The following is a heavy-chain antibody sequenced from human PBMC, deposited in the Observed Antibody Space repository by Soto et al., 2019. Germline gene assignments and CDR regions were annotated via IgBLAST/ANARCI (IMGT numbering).Heavy chain of an antibody. D-gene: IGHD2-15*01. J-gene: IGHJ6*02. Sequence: ESGGGVVLPGRSLRLSCAASGFTFSNFPMHWVRLAPGKGLEWVAVMSHDGHKKYYVDSVKGRFTISRDNSKNTLFLQVDSLRPDDTAVYYCAKGSRVVVAVSDYYYGMDVWGQGTTVTVSS. CDR3: AKGSRVVVAVSDYYYGMDV. CDR2: MSHDGHKK. CDR1: GFTFSNFP. V-gene: IGHV3-30*18.